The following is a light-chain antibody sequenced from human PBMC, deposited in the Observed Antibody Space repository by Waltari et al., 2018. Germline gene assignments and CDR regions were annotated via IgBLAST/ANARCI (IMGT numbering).Light chain of an antibody. Sequence: QSALTQPPSASGSLGQSVTISCTGSSSDVGAYNYLSWYQQHPGKVPKLIIYDVNQRPSGVPHRFSGSKSGNTASLTVSGLQADDEADYYCSSYGGSNNFAVFGGGTKLTVL. V-gene: IGLV2-8*01. CDR2: DVN. J-gene: IGLJ2*01. CDR1: SSDVGAYNY. CDR3: SSYGGSNNFAV.